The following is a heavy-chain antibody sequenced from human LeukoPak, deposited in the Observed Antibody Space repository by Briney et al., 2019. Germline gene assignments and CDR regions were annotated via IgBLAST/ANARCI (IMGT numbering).Heavy chain of an antibody. Sequence: GGSLRLSCAASGFTFSSYSMNWVRQAPGKGLEWVSSISSSSSYIYYADSVKGRFTISRDNAKNSLYLQMNSLRAEDTAVYYCARVLGERYFDWPGPFDAFDIWGQGTMVTVSS. CDR3: ARVLGERYFDWPGPFDAFDI. D-gene: IGHD3-9*01. CDR1: GFTFSSYS. J-gene: IGHJ3*02. CDR2: ISSSSSYI. V-gene: IGHV3-21*01.